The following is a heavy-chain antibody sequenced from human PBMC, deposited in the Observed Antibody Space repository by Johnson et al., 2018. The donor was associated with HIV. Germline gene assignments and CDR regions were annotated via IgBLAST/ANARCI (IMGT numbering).Heavy chain of an antibody. D-gene: IGHD1-1*01. CDR2: ITGSGGNR. J-gene: IGHJ3*02. CDR3: ANLDGNGFDI. CDR1: GFTFSSYA. V-gene: IGHV3-23*04. Sequence: VQLVESGGGLVQPGGSLRLSCAASGFTFSSYAMSWVRQAPGQGLEWVSAITGSGGNRYYADYVKGRFTIARDNSKNTLYLQMNSRRADDTAVYHCANLDGNGFDIWGQGTIVTVSS.